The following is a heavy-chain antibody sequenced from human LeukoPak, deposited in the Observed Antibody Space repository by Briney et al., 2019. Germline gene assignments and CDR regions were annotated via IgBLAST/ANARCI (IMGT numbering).Heavy chain of an antibody. V-gene: IGHV3-48*04. CDR3: ATDDSSGWYYAFDI. D-gene: IGHD6-19*01. CDR2: ISSSISTI. CDR1: GFTFSGYS. Sequence: GGSLRLSCVASGFTFSGYSMNWVRQAPGKGLEWVSYISSSISTIYYADSVKGRFTISRDNAKNSLYLQMNSLRAEDTAVYYCATDDSSGWYYAFDIWGQGTMVTVSS. J-gene: IGHJ3*02.